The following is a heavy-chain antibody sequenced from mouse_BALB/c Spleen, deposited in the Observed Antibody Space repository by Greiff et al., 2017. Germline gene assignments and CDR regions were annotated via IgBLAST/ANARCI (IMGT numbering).Heavy chain of an antibody. CDR1: GFSLTSYG. CDR2: IWAGGST. CDR3: ARAYYGNYYYAMDY. D-gene: IGHD2-10*01. V-gene: IGHV2-9*02. Sequence: VQLQQSGPGLVAPSQSLSITCTVSGFSLTSYGVHWVRQPPGKGLEWLGVIWAGGSTNYNSALVSRLSISKDNSKSQVFLKMNSLQTDDTAMYYCARAYYGNYYYAMDYWGQGTSVTVSS. J-gene: IGHJ4*01.